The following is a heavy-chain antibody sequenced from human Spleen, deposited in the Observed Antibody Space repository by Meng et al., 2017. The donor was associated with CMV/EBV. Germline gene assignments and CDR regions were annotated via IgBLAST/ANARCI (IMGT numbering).Heavy chain of an antibody. J-gene: IGHJ4*02. CDR2: FNPNGGTT. CDR1: GYTFTNFY. V-gene: IGHV1-46*01. CDR3: AAKIEITYFDL. D-gene: IGHD1-14*01. Sequence: SCKASGYTFTNFYILWVRQAPGQGLEWMGVFNPNGGTTAYAQNFQSRVTMTGDTSTSTVHMELHSLRSEDTAMYCCAAKIEITYFDLWGQGTLVTVSS.